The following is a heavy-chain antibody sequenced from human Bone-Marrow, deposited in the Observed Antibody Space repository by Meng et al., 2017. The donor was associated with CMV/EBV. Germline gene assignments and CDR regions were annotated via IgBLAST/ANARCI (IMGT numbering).Heavy chain of an antibody. CDR3: AREEYSSTGPYAY. V-gene: IGHV3-21*01. Sequence: GESLKISCAASGFTFSGYNMNWVRQAPGKGLEWVASISSTGPYMYYADSVKGRFTISRDNAKNSLYLQMNSLRAEDTAVYYCAREEYSSTGPYAYWGQGNLVTVSS. CDR1: GFTFSGYN. D-gene: IGHD6-6*01. J-gene: IGHJ4*02. CDR2: ISSTGPYM.